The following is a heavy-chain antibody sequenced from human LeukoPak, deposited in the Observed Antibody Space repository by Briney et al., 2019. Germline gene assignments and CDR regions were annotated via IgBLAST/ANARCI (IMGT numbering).Heavy chain of an antibody. CDR1: GFTFSSYK. Sequence: GGSLRLSCAASGFTFSSYKMYWVRQAPGKGLEWVSSISWSRSYEYYADSVKGRFTISRDNARNSLYLQMNSLRADDTAVYYCVRGTSNLLFDYWGQGTLVTVSS. CDR3: VRGTSNLLFDY. D-gene: IGHD1-14*01. V-gene: IGHV3-21*01. CDR2: ISWSRSYE. J-gene: IGHJ4*02.